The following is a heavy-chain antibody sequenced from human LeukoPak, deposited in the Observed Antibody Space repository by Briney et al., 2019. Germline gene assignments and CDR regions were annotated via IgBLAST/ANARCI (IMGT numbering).Heavy chain of an antibody. J-gene: IGHJ4*02. D-gene: IGHD2-21*02. CDR1: GFTFSSYA. CDR2: ISYDGSNK. Sequence: GGSLRLSCAASGFTFSSYAMHWVRQAPGKGLEWVAVISYDGSNKHYADSVKGRFTISRDNSKNTLYLQMNSLRAEDTAVYYCARDLKVTYPDYWGQGTLVTVSS. CDR3: ARDLKVTYPDY. V-gene: IGHV3-30-3*01.